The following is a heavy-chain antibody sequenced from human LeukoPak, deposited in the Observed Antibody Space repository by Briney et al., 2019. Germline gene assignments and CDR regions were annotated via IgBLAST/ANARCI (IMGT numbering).Heavy chain of an antibody. CDR1: GFTFSSYD. J-gene: IGHJ4*02. CDR2: IDRGVGST. Sequence: GGSLRLSCAASGFTFSSYDLSWVRQAPGKGLECVAAIDRGVGSTYYADSVKGRFTISRDNSKNTLYLQMNNLRADDTAVYYCAKKGQANGYGKPDWGQGTLVTVSS. V-gene: IGHV3-23*01. D-gene: IGHD5-12*01. CDR3: AKKGQANGYGKPD.